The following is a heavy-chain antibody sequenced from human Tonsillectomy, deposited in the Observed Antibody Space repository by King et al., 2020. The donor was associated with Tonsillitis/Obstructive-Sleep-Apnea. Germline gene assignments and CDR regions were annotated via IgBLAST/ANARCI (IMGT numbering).Heavy chain of an antibody. J-gene: IGHJ6*03. Sequence: VQLVESGGGLVQPGGSLRLSCAASGFTFSSYAMSWVRQAPGKGLEWVSAISGSGGSTYYADSVKGRFTISRDNSKNTLYLQMNSLRAEDTAVYYCAKELIPAAIHGPWDYYYYYMDVWGKGTTVTVSS. CDR3: AKELIPAAIHGPWDYYYYYMDV. CDR2: ISGSGGST. D-gene: IGHD2-2*02. CDR1: GFTFSSYA. V-gene: IGHV3-23*04.